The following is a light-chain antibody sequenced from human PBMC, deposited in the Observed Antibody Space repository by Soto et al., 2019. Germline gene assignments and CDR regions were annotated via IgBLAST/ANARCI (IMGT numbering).Light chain of an antibody. V-gene: IGKV1-27*01. Sequence: ILMTQSPSSLSAFVVDRVTSTCRASQDIANFLAWYQQKPGKVPKLLIYAASTLQSGVPSRFSGSGSGTDFTLTISGLQPEDVATYYCQRCKVAPFTFGGGTKVDIK. J-gene: IGKJ4*01. CDR3: QRCKVAPFT. CDR1: QDIANF. CDR2: AAS.